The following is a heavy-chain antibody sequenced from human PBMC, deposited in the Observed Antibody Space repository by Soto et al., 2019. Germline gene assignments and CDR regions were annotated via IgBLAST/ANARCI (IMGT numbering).Heavy chain of an antibody. D-gene: IGHD1-26*01. CDR1: GFTFSVYR. V-gene: IGHV3-7*01. J-gene: IGHJ4*02. CDR2: IHQDGSEK. CDR3: ARDWDK. Sequence: EVQLVASGGGLVQPGGSLRLSCAASGFTFSVYRMSWVLQAPGKGLEWVAKIHQDGSEKDYVGSVKGRVTVSRDNAKNSLFLQMNSLGVDDTAVYYCARDWDKWGQGTLVTVSS.